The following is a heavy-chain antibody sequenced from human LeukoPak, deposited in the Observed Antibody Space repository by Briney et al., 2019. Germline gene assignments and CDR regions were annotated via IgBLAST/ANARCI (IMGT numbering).Heavy chain of an antibody. CDR3: AGPAGTYWYFDL. J-gene: IGHJ2*01. Sequence: RAGGSLRLSCAASGFTFSSYAMSWVRQPPGKGLEWIGSIYYSGNSYYNPSLKSRVTMSVDTSKNQFSLKVSSVTAADTAVYYCAGPAGTYWYFDLWGRGTLVTVSS. V-gene: IGHV4-38-2*01. CDR1: GFTFSSYA. CDR2: IYYSGNS. D-gene: IGHD1-26*01.